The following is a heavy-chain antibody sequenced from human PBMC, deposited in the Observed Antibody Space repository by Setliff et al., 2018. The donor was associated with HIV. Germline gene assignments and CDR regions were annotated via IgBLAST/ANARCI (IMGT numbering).Heavy chain of an antibody. Sequence: ASVKVSCKASGYTFTSYGISWVRQAPGQGLEWMGWISADNGNTNYAQKLQGRVTMTTDTSTSTAYMELRSLRADDTAVYYCAMQIQLWSLYYYYGMDVWGQGTTVTVSS. D-gene: IGHD5-18*01. V-gene: IGHV1-18*01. CDR3: AMQIQLWSLYYYYGMDV. CDR2: ISADNGNT. CDR1: GYTFTSYG. J-gene: IGHJ6*02.